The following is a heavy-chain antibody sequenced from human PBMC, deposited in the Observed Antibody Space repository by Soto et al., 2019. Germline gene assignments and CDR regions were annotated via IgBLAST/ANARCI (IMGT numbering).Heavy chain of an antibody. Sequence: QVQLQESGPGLVKPSGTLSLTCAVSSGSISSSNWWSWVRQPPGKGLEWIGEIYHSGSTNYNPSLKGRVTISLDKSKNQFSLKLSSVTAADTAVYYCASFTVVVVPATPSHAFDIWGQGTMVTVSS. CDR2: IYHSGST. CDR3: ASFTVVVVPATPSHAFDI. J-gene: IGHJ3*02. CDR1: SGSISSSNW. D-gene: IGHD2-15*01. V-gene: IGHV4-4*02.